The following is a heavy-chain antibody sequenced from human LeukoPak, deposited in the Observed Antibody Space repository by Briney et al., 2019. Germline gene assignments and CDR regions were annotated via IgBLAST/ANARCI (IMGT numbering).Heavy chain of an antibody. CDR2: ISSSSSYI. D-gene: IGHD6-19*01. CDR3: ARDGSGSLPDY. CDR1: GFTFSSYS. Sequence: PGGSLRLSCAASGFTFSSYSMNWLRQAPGKGPEGVSYISSSSSYIYYADSVKGRFTISRDNTKNSLYLQMNSLRAEDTDVYYCARDGSGSLPDYWGQGTLVTVSS. J-gene: IGHJ4*02. V-gene: IGHV3-21*01.